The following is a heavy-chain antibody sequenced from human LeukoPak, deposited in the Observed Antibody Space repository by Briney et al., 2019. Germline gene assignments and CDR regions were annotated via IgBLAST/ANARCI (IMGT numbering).Heavy chain of an antibody. CDR3: ARGIMGGGAFDY. Sequence: QPGGSLRVSCAASGFTFSSYWLNWVRQTPGKGLEWVANIKEDGSEKYHVDSVKGRFTISRDNAKSSLYLQMNSLRAEDTALYYCARGIMGGGAFDYWGQGTQVTVSS. V-gene: IGHV3-7*03. D-gene: IGHD3-10*01. J-gene: IGHJ4*02. CDR2: IKEDGSEK. CDR1: GFTFSSYW.